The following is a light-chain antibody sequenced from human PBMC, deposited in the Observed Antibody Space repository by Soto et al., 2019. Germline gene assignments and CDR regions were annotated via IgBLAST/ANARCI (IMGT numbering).Light chain of an antibody. V-gene: IGLV1-47*01. CDR2: RND. J-gene: IGLJ2*01. CDR1: SSNIGSNY. Sequence: QPVLTQPPSASGNPGQRVTISCSGSSSNIGSNYVYWYQQLPGSAPKLLIYRNDQRPSGVPDRFSASKSGTAASLAISGLRSEDEADYHCAAWDDSLSAVVFGGGTKLTVL. CDR3: AAWDDSLSAVV.